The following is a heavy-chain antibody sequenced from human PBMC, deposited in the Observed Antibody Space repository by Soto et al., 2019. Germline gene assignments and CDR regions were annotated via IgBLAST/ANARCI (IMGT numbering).Heavy chain of an antibody. CDR3: ASHYNKVSYSYMYV. Sequence: SETLSLTCAVYGGSFSGYYWSWIRQPPGKGLEWIGEINHSGSTNYNPSLKSRVTISVDTSKNQFSLKLSSVTAADTAVYYCASHYNKVSYSYMYVWGKGTTVTVSS. V-gene: IGHV4-34*01. J-gene: IGHJ6*03. CDR2: INHSGST. CDR1: GGSFSGYY. D-gene: IGHD3-22*01.